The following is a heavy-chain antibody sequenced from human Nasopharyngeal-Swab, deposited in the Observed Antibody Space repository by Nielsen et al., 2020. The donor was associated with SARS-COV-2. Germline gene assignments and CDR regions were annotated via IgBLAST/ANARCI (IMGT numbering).Heavy chain of an antibody. D-gene: IGHD4-11*01. V-gene: IGHV3-53*01. CDR3: ASRGAANDPSTRDLPYSRRTFDL. Sequence: GGSLRLSCAASGFTVSSSYMSWVRQAPGKGLEWVSTIHSDGNTYFADSVRGRFSSYRDYYRNTLSLEMNSLRAEDTAVYYCASRGAANDPSTRDLPYSRRTFDLWGRGTLVTVSS. J-gene: IGHJ2*01. CDR2: IHSDGNT. CDR1: GFTVSSSY.